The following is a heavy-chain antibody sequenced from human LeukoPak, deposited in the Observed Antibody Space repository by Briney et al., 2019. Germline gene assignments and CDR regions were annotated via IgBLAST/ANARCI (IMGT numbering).Heavy chain of an antibody. D-gene: IGHD6-19*01. CDR1: GDSMRKWC. CDR3: ASGGMAGRWPLNY. V-gene: IGHV4-4*07. J-gene: IGHJ4*02. CDR2: IFATGDT. Sequence: SETLSLTCAVSGDSMRKWCWSWIRQPAGKGLEWIGRIFATGDTNYNPSLKSRVAMSVDTSKNYFSLNLTSVTAADTAVYYCASGGMAGRWPLNYWGRGTLVTVSS.